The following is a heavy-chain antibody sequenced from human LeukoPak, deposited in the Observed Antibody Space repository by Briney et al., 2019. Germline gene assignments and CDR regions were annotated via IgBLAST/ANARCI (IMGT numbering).Heavy chain of an antibody. Sequence: SETLSLTCAVYGGSFSGYYWSWIRQPPGKGLEWIGEINHSGSTNYNPSLKSRVTISVDTSKNQFSLKLSSVTAADTAVYHCARAPHSSSFDYWGQGTLVTVSS. J-gene: IGHJ4*02. CDR2: INHSGST. V-gene: IGHV4-34*01. D-gene: IGHD6-13*01. CDR1: GGSFSGYY. CDR3: ARAPHSSSFDY.